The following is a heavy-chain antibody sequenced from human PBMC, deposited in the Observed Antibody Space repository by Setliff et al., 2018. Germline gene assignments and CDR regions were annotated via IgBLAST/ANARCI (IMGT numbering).Heavy chain of an antibody. J-gene: IGHJ4*02. V-gene: IGHV2-26*01. D-gene: IGHD3-16*02. CDR3: ARFYYDYVWGSYRYTYFDY. CDR2: IFSNDEK. CDR1: GFSLSNARMG. Sequence: SGPTLVNPTATLPLTCTVSGFSLSNARMGVSWIRQPPGKALEWLAHIFSNDEKSYSTSLKSRLTISKDTSKSQVVLTMTNMDPVDTATYYCARFYYDYVWGSYRYTYFDYWGQGTLVTVSS.